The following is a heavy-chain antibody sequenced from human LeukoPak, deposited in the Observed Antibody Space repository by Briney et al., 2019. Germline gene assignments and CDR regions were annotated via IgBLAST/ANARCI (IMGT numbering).Heavy chain of an antibody. CDR1: GGSITPYF. CDR2: ISYSGDT. V-gene: IGHV4-59*08. Sequence: SETLSLTCTVSGGSITPYFWSWLRQTPGKGLEWIGCISYSGDTDYNPSLKSRVTISVDTSKNHFSLKMSSVTAADTALYYCARKSSTGGYKGYDVWYFDLWGRGTLVTVSS. CDR3: ARKSSTGGYKGYDVWYFDL. J-gene: IGHJ2*01. D-gene: IGHD5-12*01.